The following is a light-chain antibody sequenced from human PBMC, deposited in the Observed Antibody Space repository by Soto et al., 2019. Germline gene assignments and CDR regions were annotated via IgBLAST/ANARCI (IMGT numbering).Light chain of an antibody. Sequence: EIFMTQSPFTLSLSPDEIATLSCRASQSVSSNLAWYQQKPGQAPRLLIYGASTRATGIPARFSGSGSGTEFTLTISSLQSEDFAVYYCQQYNNWPLTFGGGTKVDI. V-gene: IGKV3-15*01. J-gene: IGKJ4*01. CDR3: QQYNNWPLT. CDR2: GAS. CDR1: QSVSSN.